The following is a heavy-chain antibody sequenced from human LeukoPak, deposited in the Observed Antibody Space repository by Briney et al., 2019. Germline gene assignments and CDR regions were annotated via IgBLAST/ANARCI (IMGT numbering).Heavy chain of an antibody. Sequence: PSETLSLTCTVSGGSISSYYWSWIRQPPGKGLEWIGYSHSSGSTNYNPSLKSRVTISVDTSTNQLFLKLSSVTAADTAVYYCARRLQLHWYFDLWGRGNLVTVSS. CDR2: SHSSGST. V-gene: IGHV4-4*09. D-gene: IGHD5-24*01. CDR3: ARRLQLHWYFDL. J-gene: IGHJ2*01. CDR1: GGSISSYY.